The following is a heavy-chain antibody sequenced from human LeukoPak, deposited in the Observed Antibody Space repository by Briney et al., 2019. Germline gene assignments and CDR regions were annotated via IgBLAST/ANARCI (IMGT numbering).Heavy chain of an antibody. J-gene: IGHJ4*02. CDR3: ARDLGCSGGSCYSFFDY. CDR2: TYYRSKWYN. CDR1: GDRVSSNSAA. V-gene: IGHV6-1*01. Sequence: KSSQTLSLTCAISGDRVSSNSAAWSCIRQSLSRWLGWLVGTYYRSKWYNDYAGSVKSRITINPDTSKNQFSLQLNSVTPEDTAVYYCARDLGCSGGSCYSFFDYWGQGTLVTVSS. D-gene: IGHD2-15*01.